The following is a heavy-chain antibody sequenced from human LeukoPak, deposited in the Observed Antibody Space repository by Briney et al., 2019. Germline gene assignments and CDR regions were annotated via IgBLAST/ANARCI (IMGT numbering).Heavy chain of an antibody. CDR1: GFTFGDYA. D-gene: IGHD3-22*01. J-gene: IGHJ4*02. V-gene: IGHV3-7*01. CDR3: ARGYYYDSSGYCY. CDR2: IKQDGSEK. Sequence: GGSLRLSCTASGFTFGDYAMSWVRQAPGKGLEWVANIKQDGSEKYYVDSVKGRFTISRDNAKNSLYLQMNSLRAEDTAVYYCARGYYYDSSGYCYWGQGTLVTVSS.